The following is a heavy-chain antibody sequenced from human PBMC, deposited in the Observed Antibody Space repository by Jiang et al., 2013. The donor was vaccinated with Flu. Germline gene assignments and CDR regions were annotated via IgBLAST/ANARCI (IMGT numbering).Heavy chain of an antibody. V-gene: IGHV1-46*01. Sequence: PGASVKVSCKASGYTFTSYYVHWVRQAPGQGLEWMGMINANGGSTNYAQKFQDRVTMTTDTSTSTVYMELSSLRSEDTAVYYCARGSGPNFVVVPAAMQRFDYWGQGSLVAVSS. J-gene: IGHJ4*02. CDR1: GYTFTSYY. CDR2: INANGGST. D-gene: IGHD2-2*01. CDR3: ARGSGPNFVVVPAAMQRFDY.